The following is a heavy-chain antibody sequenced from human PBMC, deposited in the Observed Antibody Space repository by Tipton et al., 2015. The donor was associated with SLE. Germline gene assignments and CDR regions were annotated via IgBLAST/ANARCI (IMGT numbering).Heavy chain of an antibody. Sequence: TLSLTCTVSGDSISNYFWNWVRQPPGKGLEWIGYIYTSRSTNSNPSLQSRVTISIDTSNNQFSLKLSSVTAADTAVYYCATGTLVGSWYYYMDVWGKGTTVTVSS. CDR1: GDSISNYF. V-gene: IGHV4-4*08. CDR2: IYTSRST. J-gene: IGHJ6*03. CDR3: ATGTLVGSWYYYMDV. D-gene: IGHD2-2*03.